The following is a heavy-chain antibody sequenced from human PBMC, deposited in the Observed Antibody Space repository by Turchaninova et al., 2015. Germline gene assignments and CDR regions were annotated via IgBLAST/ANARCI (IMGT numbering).Heavy chain of an antibody. CDR2: INPNTGGT. CDR3: ARAESADQSLAY. CDR1: RYTFIHYV. J-gene: IGHJ4*02. Sequence: QVQMSPSGSEVKSPGASCKVSCEASRYTFIHYVIHWLRQAPGEGLEWMGWINPNTGGTNYAQKFQGRVTMTRGTSLSTAYMELSSLKFDDTAVYYCARAESADQSLAYWGQGSLVTVTS. V-gene: IGHV1-2*02.